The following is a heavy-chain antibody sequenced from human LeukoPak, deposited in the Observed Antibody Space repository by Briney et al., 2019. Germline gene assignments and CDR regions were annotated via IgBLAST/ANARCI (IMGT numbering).Heavy chain of an antibody. CDR3: ALASKHYDAFDI. CDR2: ISSSSSYI. J-gene: IGHJ3*02. Sequence: GGSLRLSCAASGFTFSSYSMNWVRQAPGKGLEWVSSISSSSSYIYYADSVKGRFTITRDNSKNTLYLQMNSLRAEDAAVYYCALASKHYDAFDIWGQGTMVTVSS. CDR1: GFTFSSYS. V-gene: IGHV3-21*04.